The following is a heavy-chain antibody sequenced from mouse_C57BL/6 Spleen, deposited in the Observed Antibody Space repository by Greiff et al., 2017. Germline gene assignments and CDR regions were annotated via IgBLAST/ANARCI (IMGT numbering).Heavy chain of an antibody. Sequence: QVQLQQSGAELVRPGSSVKLSCKASGYTFTSYWMHWVKQRPIQGLEWIGNIDPSDSETHYNQKFKDKATLTVDKSSSTAYMQLSSLTSEDSAVYYCAIRLGRGYFDCGGQGTTLTVSA. CDR2: IDPSDSET. D-gene: IGHD1-2*01. CDR1: GYTFTSYW. CDR3: AIRLGRGYFDC. J-gene: IGHJ2*01. V-gene: IGHV1-52*01.